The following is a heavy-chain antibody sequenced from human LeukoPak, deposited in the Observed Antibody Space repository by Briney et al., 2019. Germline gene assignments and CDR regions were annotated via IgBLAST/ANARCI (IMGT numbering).Heavy chain of an antibody. Sequence: ASVKVSCKASGYTFTSHGISWVRQAPGQGLEWMGWISAYNGNTNYAQKLQGRVTMTTDTSTSTAYMELRSLRSDDTAVYYCARDYGSGSMGAFDIWGQGTMVTVSS. CDR3: ARDYGSGSMGAFDI. J-gene: IGHJ3*02. CDR1: GYTFTSHG. V-gene: IGHV1-18*01. D-gene: IGHD3-10*01. CDR2: ISAYNGNT.